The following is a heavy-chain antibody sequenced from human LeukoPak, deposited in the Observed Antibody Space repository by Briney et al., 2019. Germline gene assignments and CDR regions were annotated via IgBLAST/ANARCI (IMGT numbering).Heavy chain of an antibody. Sequence: PGGSLRLSCAASGFTFSSYSMNWVRQAPGKGLEWVSYISSSSSTIYYADSVKGRFTISRDNAKNSLYLQMNSLRAEDTAVYYCARDGDYGGGGYWGQGTRVTVSS. J-gene: IGHJ4*02. CDR1: GFTFSSYS. D-gene: IGHD4-17*01. CDR3: ARDGDYGGGGY. CDR2: ISSSSSTI. V-gene: IGHV3-48*01.